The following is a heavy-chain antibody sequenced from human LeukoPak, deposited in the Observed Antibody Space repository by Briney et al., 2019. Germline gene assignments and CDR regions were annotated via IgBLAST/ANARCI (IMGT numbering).Heavy chain of an antibody. J-gene: IGHJ4*02. CDR2: IYYSGST. CDR1: GGSISGSSYY. D-gene: IGHD3-22*01. V-gene: IGHV4-39*01. Sequence: SETLSLTCTVSGGSISGSSYYWGWIRQPPGKGLEWIGSIYYSGSTYYNPSLKSRVTISVDTSKNQFSLKLSSVTAADTAVYYCARHYGNYYDSSGYVDYWGQGTLVTVSS. CDR3: ARHYGNYYDSSGYVDY.